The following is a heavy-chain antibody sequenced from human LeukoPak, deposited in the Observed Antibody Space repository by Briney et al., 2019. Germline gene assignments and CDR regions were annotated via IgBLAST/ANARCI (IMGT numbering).Heavy chain of an antibody. CDR1: GYSFTNYY. CDR2: INPNGGST. CDR3: ARDERDVVVVPGAMPY. J-gene: IGHJ4*02. D-gene: IGHD2-2*01. V-gene: IGHV1-46*01. Sequence: ASVKVSCKASGYSFTNYYMHWVRQAPGQGLEWMGIINPNGGSTTNAQKFQGRVTMTRDTSTTTVYMELSSLRSDDTAMYYCARDERDVVVVPGAMPYWGQGTLVTVSS.